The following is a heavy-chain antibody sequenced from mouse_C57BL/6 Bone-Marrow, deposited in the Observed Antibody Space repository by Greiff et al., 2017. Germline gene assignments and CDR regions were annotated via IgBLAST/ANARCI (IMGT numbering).Heavy chain of an antibody. CDR2: IWSGGST. CDR1: GFSLTSYG. V-gene: IGHV2-2*01. D-gene: IGHD1-1*01. CDR3: ARRGHYYGSSYYWYFDV. J-gene: IGHJ1*03. Sequence: QVQLQQSGPGLVQPSQSLSITCTVSGFSLTSYGVHWVRQSPGKGLEWLGVIWSGGSTDYNAAFISRLSISKDNSKSQVFFKMNSLQADDTAIYYCARRGHYYGSSYYWYFDVWGTGTTVTVSS.